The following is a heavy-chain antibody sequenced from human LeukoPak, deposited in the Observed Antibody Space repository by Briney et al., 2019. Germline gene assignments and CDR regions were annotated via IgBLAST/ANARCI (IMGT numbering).Heavy chain of an antibody. J-gene: IGHJ6*02. CDR2: IYPGDSDT. Sequence: GESLKISCEASGNSFTNYWIAWVRQMPGKGLEWMGIIYPGDSDTRYSPSFQDQVTISADKSIRTAYVQWSSLKASDTAIYYCARHGGTSPLDGMDVWGQGTTVTVSS. CDR1: GNSFTNYW. CDR3: ARHGGTSPLDGMDV. D-gene: IGHD3-10*01. V-gene: IGHV5-51*01.